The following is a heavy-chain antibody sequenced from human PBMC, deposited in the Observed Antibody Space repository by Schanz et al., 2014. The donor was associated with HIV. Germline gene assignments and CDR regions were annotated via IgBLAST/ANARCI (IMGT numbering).Heavy chain of an antibody. CDR3: ASDLSVYSSSSSV. Sequence: QLVQSGAEVKKPGASVKVSCKASGYTFTSYGITWVRQAPGQGLEWMGWINPNSGGTNYAQKFQGRVTMTRDTSISTAYMELSRLRSDDTAVYYCASDLSVYSSSSSVWGQGTTVTVSS. CDR1: GYTFTSYG. J-gene: IGHJ6*02. V-gene: IGHV1-2*02. D-gene: IGHD6-13*01. CDR2: INPNSGGT.